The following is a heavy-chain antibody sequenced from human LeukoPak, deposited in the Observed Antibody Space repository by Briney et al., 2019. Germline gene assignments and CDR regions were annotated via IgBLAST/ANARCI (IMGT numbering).Heavy chain of an antibody. CDR3: ARGRLGGSGSYYNVLDY. CDR2: ISYSGST. Sequence: SETLSLTCIVSGGSISGYYWTWIRQPPGKGLEWIGYISYSGSTNYNPSLKSRVTISVDTSRNQFSLKLSSVTAADTAVYYCARGRLGGSGSYYNVLDYWGQGTLVTVSS. CDR1: GGSISGYY. J-gene: IGHJ4*02. D-gene: IGHD3-10*01. V-gene: IGHV4-59*01.